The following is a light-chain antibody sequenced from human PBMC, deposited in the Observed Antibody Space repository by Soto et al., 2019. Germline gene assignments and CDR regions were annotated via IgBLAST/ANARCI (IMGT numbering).Light chain of an antibody. V-gene: IGLV2-14*01. Sequence: TQPASVSGSPGQSITISCTGTSSDIGGYNFVSWYQQHPGKAPKLMVFEVSNRPSGVSNRFSGSKSGNTASPTISGLQAEDEADYYCSSYTSSSTGVFGGGTKVTVL. J-gene: IGLJ3*02. CDR2: EVS. CDR3: SSYTSSSTGV. CDR1: SSDIGGYNF.